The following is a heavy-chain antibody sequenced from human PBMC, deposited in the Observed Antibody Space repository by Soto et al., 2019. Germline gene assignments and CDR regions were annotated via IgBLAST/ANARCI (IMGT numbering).Heavy chain of an antibody. J-gene: IGHJ4*02. CDR3: AREGDHRVYYYGLGY. CDR1: GYTFTRFA. V-gene: IGHV1-3*01. Sequence: ASVKVSCKASGYTFTRFAVHWVRQAPGQRLEWMGWIIPGTDNTKYSQKFQERINITSDTSASTVYMELSSLKSEDTAVYYCAREGDHRVYYYGLGYWGQGTLVTVSA. CDR2: IIPGTDNT. D-gene: IGHD5-12*01.